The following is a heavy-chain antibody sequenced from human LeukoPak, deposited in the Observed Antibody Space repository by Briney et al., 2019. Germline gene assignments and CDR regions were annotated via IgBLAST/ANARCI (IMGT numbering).Heavy chain of an antibody. CDR2: IIPILGIA. V-gene: IGHV1-69*04. J-gene: IGHJ4*02. Sequence: ASVKVSCKASGGTFSSYAINWVRQAPGQGLEWMGRIIPILGIANYAQKFQGRVTITADKSTSTAYMELSSLRSEDTAVYYCARGGGYSGYDYFDYWGQGTLVTVSS. CDR3: ARGGGYSGYDYFDY. CDR1: GGTFSSYA. D-gene: IGHD5-12*01.